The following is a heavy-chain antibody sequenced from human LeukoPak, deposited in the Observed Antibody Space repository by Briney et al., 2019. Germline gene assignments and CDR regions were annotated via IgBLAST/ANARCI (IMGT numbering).Heavy chain of an antibody. V-gene: IGHV6-1*01. J-gene: IGHJ3*01. CDR1: GDSVSTIGVA. CDR2: TYYTSKWNT. Sequence: SQTLSLTCAISGDSVSTIGVAGNWVRQSPSRGLEWLGRTYYTSKWNTDYAVSVKSRILVNPDTSKNQFSLQLNSVTSEDTAVYYCARGRASAFDVWGQGKMVTVSS. CDR3: ARGRASAFDV. D-gene: IGHD6-25*01.